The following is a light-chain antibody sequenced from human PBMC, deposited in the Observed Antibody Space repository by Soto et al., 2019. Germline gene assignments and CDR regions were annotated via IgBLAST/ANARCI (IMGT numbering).Light chain of an antibody. Sequence: QSALAQPAPVSGSPGQSITISCTGTSSDVGSYNLVSWYQQHPGKAPKLMIYEGSKRPSGVSNRFSGSKSGNTASLTISGLQAEDEADYYCCSYAGSSTFPYVFGTGTKVTVL. CDR2: EGS. CDR3: CSYAGSSTFPYV. V-gene: IGLV2-23*01. CDR1: SSDVGSYNL. J-gene: IGLJ1*01.